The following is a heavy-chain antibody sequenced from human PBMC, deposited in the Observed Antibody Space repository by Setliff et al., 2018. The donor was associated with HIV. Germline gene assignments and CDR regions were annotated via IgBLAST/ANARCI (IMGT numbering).Heavy chain of an antibody. J-gene: IGHJ4*02. Sequence: KTSETLSLTCTVYGGSFSNYYTNWIRQPPGKGLEWIGELSPSGTTRSNPSLQSRVTISLDTSNNQFSLKLTSVTAADTAVYYCVTSSSWSSRLNFWGQGMLVTVS. V-gene: IGHV4-34*01. CDR1: GGSFSNYY. CDR3: VTSSSWSSRLNF. CDR2: LSPSGTT. D-gene: IGHD6-13*01.